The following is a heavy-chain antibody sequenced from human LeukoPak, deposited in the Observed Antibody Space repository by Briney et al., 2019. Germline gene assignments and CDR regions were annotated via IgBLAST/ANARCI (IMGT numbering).Heavy chain of an antibody. Sequence: SETLSLTCTVSGGSISSYYWSWIRQPPGKGLEWIGYIYYSGSTNYNPSLKSRVTISVDTSKNQFSLKLSFVTAADTAVYYCARLSRDGYNYYYYYYYMDVWGKGTTVTVSS. CDR2: IYYSGST. J-gene: IGHJ6*03. V-gene: IGHV4-59*08. CDR1: GGSISSYY. CDR3: ARLSRDGYNYYYYYYYMDV. D-gene: IGHD5-24*01.